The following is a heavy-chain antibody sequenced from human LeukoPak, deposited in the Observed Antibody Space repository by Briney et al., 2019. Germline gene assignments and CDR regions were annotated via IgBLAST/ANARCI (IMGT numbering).Heavy chain of an antibody. Sequence: KPSETLSLTCAVYGGSLSGYYWSWIRQPPGQGLEWIGEISHSGSTNYNPSLKSRVTISVDTSKNQFSLKLNSVTAADTAVYYCAAQRDGYPTWFAPWGQGTLVTVSS. CDR3: AAQRDGYPTWFAP. V-gene: IGHV4-34*01. J-gene: IGHJ5*02. D-gene: IGHD1-1*01. CDR2: ISHSGST. CDR1: GGSLSGYY.